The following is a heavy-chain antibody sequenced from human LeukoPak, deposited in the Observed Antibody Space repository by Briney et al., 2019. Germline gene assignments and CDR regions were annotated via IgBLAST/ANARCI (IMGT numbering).Heavy chain of an antibody. J-gene: IGHJ4*02. CDR2: IYSGGST. Sequence: GGSLRLSCAASGFTFSSYSMNWVRQAPGKGLEWVSVIYSGGSTYYADSVKGRFTISRDNSKNTLYLQMNSLRAEDTAVYYCARGGNGDDFDYWGQGTLVTISS. CDR3: ARGGNGDDFDY. CDR1: GFTFSSYS. V-gene: IGHV3-53*01. D-gene: IGHD4-17*01.